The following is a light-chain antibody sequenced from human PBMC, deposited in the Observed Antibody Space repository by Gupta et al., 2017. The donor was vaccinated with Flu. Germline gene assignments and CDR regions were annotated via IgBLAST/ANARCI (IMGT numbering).Light chain of an antibody. CDR1: QDISNY. CDR2: DAS. V-gene: IGKV1-33*01. Sequence: PSSLSASVGDRVTITCQASQDISNYLNWYQQKPGKAPKLLIYDASNVETGVPSRFSGSRSETDFTFTISSLQPEDIATYYCQQYDNLPWTFGQGTKVEIK. J-gene: IGKJ1*01. CDR3: QQYDNLPWT.